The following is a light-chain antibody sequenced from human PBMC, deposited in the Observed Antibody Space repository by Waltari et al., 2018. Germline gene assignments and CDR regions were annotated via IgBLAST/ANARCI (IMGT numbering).Light chain of an antibody. CDR1: RRDVGGYNY. J-gene: IGLJ2*01. V-gene: IGLV2-11*01. CDR2: DVS. Sequence: QSALTQPRSVSGSPGQSVTISCTGTRRDVGGYNYVSWYQQHPGKAPKLMIYDVSKRPSGVPDRFSGSKSGNTASLTISGLQAEDEADYYCCSGVVFGGGTKLTVL. CDR3: CSGVV.